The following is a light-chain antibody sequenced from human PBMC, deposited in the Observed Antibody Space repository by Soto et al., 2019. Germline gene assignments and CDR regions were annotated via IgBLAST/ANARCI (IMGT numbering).Light chain of an antibody. CDR3: QQYNDWPPIT. V-gene: IGKV3-15*01. J-gene: IGKJ5*01. CDR2: GAS. CDR1: HSVSSS. Sequence: IMMTQSPSTLSVYTGERATLSCRASHSVSSSLVWYQQKPGQPPRLLIYGASTRATGIPARFSGSGSGTEFTLTISSLQSEDFAVYYCQQYNDWPPITFGQGTRLEIK.